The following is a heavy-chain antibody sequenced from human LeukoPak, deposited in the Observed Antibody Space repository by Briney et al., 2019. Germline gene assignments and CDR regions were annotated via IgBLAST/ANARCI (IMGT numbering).Heavy chain of an antibody. V-gene: IGHV3-23*01. CDR2: ISGSGGST. CDR1: GGSFSGYY. D-gene: IGHD6-19*01. J-gene: IGHJ4*02. CDR3: AKELNSGWKTPFDY. Sequence: PSETLSLTCAVYGGSFSGYYWSWIRQPPGKGLEWVSAISGSGGSTYYADSVKGRFTISRDNSKNTLYLQMNSLRAEDTAVYYCAKELNSGWKTPFDYWGQGTLVTVSS.